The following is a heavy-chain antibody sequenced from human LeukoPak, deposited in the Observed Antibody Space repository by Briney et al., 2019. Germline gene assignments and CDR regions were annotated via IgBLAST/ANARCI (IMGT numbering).Heavy chain of an antibody. CDR2: IYYSGST. D-gene: IGHD3-10*01. CDR1: GGSISSYY. V-gene: IGHV4-39*01. Sequence: KPSETLSLTCTVSGGSISSYYWGWIRQPPGKGLEWIGSIYYSGSTYYNPSLKSRVTISVDTSKNQFSLKLSSVTAADTAVYYCARQSRGYGSGSPLDYWGQGTLVTVSS. CDR3: ARQSRGYGSGSPLDY. J-gene: IGHJ4*02.